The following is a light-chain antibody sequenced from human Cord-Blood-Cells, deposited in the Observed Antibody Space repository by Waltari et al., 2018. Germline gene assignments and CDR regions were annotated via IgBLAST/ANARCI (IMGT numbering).Light chain of an antibody. CDR3: AAWDDSLRV. J-gene: IGLJ3*02. V-gene: IGLV1-47*01. CDR1: TSTIGSTA. CDR2: RNN. Sequence: QSVLNPPPSALRPPGQGVTVSSSGSTSTIGSTAIYWYQPLPGTAPKPHLYRNNLRPSGVPDRFSGSKSGTSASLAISGLRSEDEADYYCAAWDDSLRVFGGGTKLTVL.